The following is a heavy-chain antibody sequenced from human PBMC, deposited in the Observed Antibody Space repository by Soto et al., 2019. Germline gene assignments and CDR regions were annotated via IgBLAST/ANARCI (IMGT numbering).Heavy chain of an antibody. Sequence: TLSLTCAVSGGSISSGGYSGTWIRQPPGKGLEWIGYIYHSGSTGYNPSLKSRVTISGDRSKNQFSLRLTSVTAADTAVYYCAREGCSGGSCYFDHWGQGTLVTVSS. CDR1: GGSISSGGYS. CDR3: AREGCSGGSCYFDH. J-gene: IGHJ4*02. CDR2: IYHSGST. D-gene: IGHD2-15*01. V-gene: IGHV4-30-2*01.